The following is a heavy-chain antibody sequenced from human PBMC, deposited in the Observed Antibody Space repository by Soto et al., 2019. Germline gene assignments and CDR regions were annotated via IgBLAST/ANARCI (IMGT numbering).Heavy chain of an antibody. CDR3: ARDTYYYGSGSYLDYYYGMDV. J-gene: IGHJ6*02. CDR1: GFTFSSYG. D-gene: IGHD3-10*01. V-gene: IGHV3-33*01. CDR2: IWYDGSNK. Sequence: GGSLRLSCAASGFTFSSYGMHWVRQAPGKGLEWVAVIWYDGSNKYYADSVKGRFTISRDNSKNTLYLQMNSLRAEDTAVYYCARDTYYYGSGSYLDYYYGMDVWGQGTTVTVSS.